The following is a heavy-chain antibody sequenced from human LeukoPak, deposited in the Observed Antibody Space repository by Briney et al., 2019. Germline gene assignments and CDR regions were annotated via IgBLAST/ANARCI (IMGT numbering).Heavy chain of an antibody. D-gene: IGHD3-10*01. CDR2: ISGSGGST. CDR3: AKEIGGSGRGAFDI. J-gene: IGHJ3*02. V-gene: IGHV3-23*01. Sequence: PGGSLRLSCTASGFTFGDYAMSWFRQAPGKGLEWVSAISGSGGSTYYADSVKGRFTISRDNSKNTLYLQMNSLRAEDTAVYYCAKEIGGSGRGAFDIWGQGTMVTASS. CDR1: GFTFGDYA.